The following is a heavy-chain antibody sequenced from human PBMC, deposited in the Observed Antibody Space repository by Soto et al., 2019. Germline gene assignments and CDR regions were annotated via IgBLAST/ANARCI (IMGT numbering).Heavy chain of an antibody. V-gene: IGHV1-2*02. Sequence: ASVKVSCKASGYTFTGHYIHWVRQAPGQGPEWMGEIGPASGDTRYAQKFQGRVTMTRDTSITTVYMELNNLGPDDTAVYYCGRGRSGQLVVFYWGQGTPVTVS. CDR1: GYTFTGHY. D-gene: IGHD3-10*01. J-gene: IGHJ4*02. CDR3: GRGRSGQLVVFY. CDR2: IGPASGDT.